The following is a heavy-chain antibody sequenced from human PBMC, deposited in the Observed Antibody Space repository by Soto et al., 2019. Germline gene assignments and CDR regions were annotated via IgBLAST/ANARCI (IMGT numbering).Heavy chain of an antibody. Sequence: QITLKESGPPLVKPTQTLTLTCTVSGFSLNTYGVGVGWIRQPPGKALEWLALIYWDDDKRYSPSLKSRLTITKDTSKNQVVLTMTNMYPVDTVTYYCARALGSWGAYYFDYWGQGTLVTVSS. J-gene: IGHJ4*02. CDR1: GFSLNTYGVG. CDR2: IYWDDDK. V-gene: IGHV2-5*02. CDR3: ARALGSWGAYYFDY. D-gene: IGHD3-16*01.